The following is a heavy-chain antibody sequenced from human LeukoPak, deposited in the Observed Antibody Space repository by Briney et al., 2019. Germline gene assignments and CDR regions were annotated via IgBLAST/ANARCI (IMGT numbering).Heavy chain of an antibody. D-gene: IGHD2-15*01. V-gene: IGHV3-66*01. CDR3: ARDPTSRGWYYFDY. CDR1: GFTVSSNY. CDR2: IYGGGST. J-gene: IGHJ4*02. Sequence: GGSLRLSCAASGFTVSSNYMSWVRQAPGKGLEWVSVIYGGGSTHYADSVKGRFTISRDNSKNTLYLQMNSLRAGDTAVYYCARDPTSRGWYYFDYWGQGTLVTVSP.